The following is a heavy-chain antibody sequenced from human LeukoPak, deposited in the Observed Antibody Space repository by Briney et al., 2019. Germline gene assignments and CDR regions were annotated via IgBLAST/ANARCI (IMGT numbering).Heavy chain of an antibody. Sequence: GDSLRLSCVASGFTFSAFGMNWVSQASGKGLEWVSYIGSGSSTIYYADSVKGRFTMSRDNAKNSLYLQMNSLRDEDVAVYYWARASRSGYDSWGQGTLVTVSS. V-gene: IGHV3-48*02. D-gene: IGHD3-22*01. CDR2: IGSGSSTI. CDR1: GFTFSAFG. CDR3: ARASRSGYDS. J-gene: IGHJ4*02.